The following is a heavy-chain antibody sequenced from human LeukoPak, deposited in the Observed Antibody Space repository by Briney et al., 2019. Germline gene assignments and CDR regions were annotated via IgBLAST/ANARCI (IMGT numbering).Heavy chain of an antibody. Sequence: GGSLRLSCAASGFTVGSNYMNWVRQAPGKGLEWVSVINGGGTTYYADSVKGRFTISRDNSKNTLYLQMNSLRVEDTAVYYCAREDADAFDIWGQGTMVTVSS. CDR1: GFTVGSNY. CDR2: INGGGTT. J-gene: IGHJ3*02. V-gene: IGHV3-53*01. CDR3: AREDADAFDI.